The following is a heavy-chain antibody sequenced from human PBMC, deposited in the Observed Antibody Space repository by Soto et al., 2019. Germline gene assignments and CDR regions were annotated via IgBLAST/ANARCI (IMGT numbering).Heavy chain of an antibody. CDR3: VVSLSCWALHY. D-gene: IGHD2-2*01. J-gene: IGHJ4*02. V-gene: IGHV1-3*01. CDR2: INANNGNP. Sequence: QVLLVQSGAEVKKPGASVQISCQASGYTFTTYDMHWVRQAPGQRLAWMGSINANNGNPKYSQRFQGRATFTRVTYATTSYMDLGRLISEDTAVYSCVVSLSCWALHYWGQGTLVTVFS. CDR1: GYTFTTYD.